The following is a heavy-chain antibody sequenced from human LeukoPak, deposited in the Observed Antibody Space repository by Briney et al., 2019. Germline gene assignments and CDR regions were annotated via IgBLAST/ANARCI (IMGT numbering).Heavy chain of an antibody. CDR1: GGSFSGYY. CDR2: INQSGTT. D-gene: IGHD1-7*01. J-gene: IGHJ4*02. Sequence: SETLSLTCAVYGGSFSGYYWSWIRQPPGKGLEWIGEINQSGTTNYNPSLKSRVTISVDTSKNQFSLNLNSLTAADTAVYSCVRGRWSGTTSTPFDYWGQGTLVTVSS. CDR3: VRGRWSGTTSTPFDY. V-gene: IGHV4-34*01.